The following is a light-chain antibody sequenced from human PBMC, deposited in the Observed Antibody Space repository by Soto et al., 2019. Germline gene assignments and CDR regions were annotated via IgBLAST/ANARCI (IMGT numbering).Light chain of an antibody. J-gene: IGKJ4*01. Sequence: ENVLTQSPATLSLSPGERATLSCRASQSVSSYLAWYQQNPGQGPRLLIYDASNRATGIPARFSGSGSGTDFTLTISSLEPEDFAVYYCQQGNNWPLTFGGGTKVEIK. CDR3: QQGNNWPLT. CDR2: DAS. V-gene: IGKV3-11*01. CDR1: QSVSSY.